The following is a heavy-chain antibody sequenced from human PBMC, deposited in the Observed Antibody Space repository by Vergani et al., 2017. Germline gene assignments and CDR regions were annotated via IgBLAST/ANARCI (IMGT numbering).Heavy chain of an antibody. J-gene: IGHJ4*02. CDR1: GFTFSSYA. D-gene: IGHD3-16*02. V-gene: IGHV3-30-3*01. CDR3: AKTSGRLGELSPFDY. CDR2: ISYDGSNK. Sequence: QVQLVESGGGVVQPGRSLRLSCAASGFTFSSYAMHWVRQAPGKGLEWVAVISYDGSNKYYADSVKGRFTISRDNSKNTLYLQMNSLRAEDTAVYYCAKTSGRLGELSPFDYWGQGTLVTVSS.